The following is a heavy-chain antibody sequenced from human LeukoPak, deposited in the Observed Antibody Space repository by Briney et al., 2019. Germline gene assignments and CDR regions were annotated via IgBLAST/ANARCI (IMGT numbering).Heavy chain of an antibody. CDR2: ISYDRSNK. CDR1: GFTFSSYA. D-gene: IGHD6-13*01. Sequence: PGRSLRLSCAASGFTFSSYAMHWVRQAPGKGLEWVAVISYDRSNKYYADSVKGRFTISRDNSKNTLYLQMNSLRAEDTAVYYCAKDDSSSWYWGFFDYWGQGTLVTVSS. J-gene: IGHJ4*02. V-gene: IGHV3-30*04. CDR3: AKDDSSSWYWGFFDY.